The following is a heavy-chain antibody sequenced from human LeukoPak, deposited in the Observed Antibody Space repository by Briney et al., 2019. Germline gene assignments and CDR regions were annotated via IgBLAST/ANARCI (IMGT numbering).Heavy chain of an antibody. CDR1: GFTFSSYS. CDR2: IGSSSSYI. J-gene: IGHJ4*02. CDR3: ARDLSGYSGYDLFY. V-gene: IGHV3-21*01. D-gene: IGHD5-12*01. Sequence: GGSLRLSCAASGFTFSSYSMNWVRQAPGKGLEWVSSIGSSSSYIYYADSVKGRFTISRDNAKNSLHLQMNSLRAEDTAVYYCARDLSGYSGYDLFYWGQGTLVTVSS.